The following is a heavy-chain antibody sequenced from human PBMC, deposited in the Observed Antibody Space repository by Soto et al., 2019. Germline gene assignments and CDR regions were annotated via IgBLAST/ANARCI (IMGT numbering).Heavy chain of an antibody. Sequence: SGPTLVKPTQTLTLTCTFSGFSLSTSGVGVGWIRQPPGKALEWLALIYWDDDKRYSPSLKSRLTITKDTSKNQVVLTMTNMDPVDTATYYCAHRPGPMKGGLVRWFDPWGQGTLVTVSS. J-gene: IGHJ5*02. CDR3: AHRPGPMKGGLVRWFDP. CDR1: GFSLSTSGVG. D-gene: IGHD3-10*01. V-gene: IGHV2-5*02. CDR2: IYWDDDK.